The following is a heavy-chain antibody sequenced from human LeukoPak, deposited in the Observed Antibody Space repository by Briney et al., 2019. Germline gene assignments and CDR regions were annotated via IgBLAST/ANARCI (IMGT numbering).Heavy chain of an antibody. CDR2: ISYSGST. V-gene: IGHV4-59*01. CDR3: ARGNAN. Sequence: SETLSLTCTVSGGSINRYYWSWIRQPPGKGLEWIGYISYSGSTNYNPSLKSRVTISVDTSKNLFFLKLTSVTVADTALYYCARGNANWGQGTLVTASS. J-gene: IGHJ4*02. CDR1: GGSINRYY.